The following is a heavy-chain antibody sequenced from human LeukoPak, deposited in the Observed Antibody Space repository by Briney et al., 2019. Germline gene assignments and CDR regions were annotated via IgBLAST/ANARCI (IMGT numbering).Heavy chain of an antibody. CDR1: GFTVSSNY. Sequence: GGSLRLSCAAFGFTVSSNYMSRVRQAPGNGLERVSVIYSGGSTYYADSVKGRFTISRDNSKNTLYLQTNSLRAKDTAVYYCARDRLDIVVVPADMTHYYDDYMDVWGKGTTVTVS. D-gene: IGHD2-2*01. CDR3: ARDRLDIVVVPADMTHYYDDYMDV. CDR2: IYSGGST. J-gene: IGHJ6*03. V-gene: IGHV3-53*01.